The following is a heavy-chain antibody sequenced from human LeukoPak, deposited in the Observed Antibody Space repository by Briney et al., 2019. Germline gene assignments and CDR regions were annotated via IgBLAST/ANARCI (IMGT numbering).Heavy chain of an antibody. J-gene: IGHJ4*02. CDR1: GFTFIDYD. D-gene: IGHD6-19*01. CDR3: ARGGIQVSGIDEFDY. V-gene: IGHV3-13*01. Sequence: PGGSLRLSCAASGFTFIDYDMHWVRQAIGKGLEWVSAIGIRGDTHYSGSVKGRFTISRENAESSLYLQMNSLRAGDTAVYYCARGGIQVSGIDEFDYWGQGTLVTVSS. CDR2: IGIRGDT.